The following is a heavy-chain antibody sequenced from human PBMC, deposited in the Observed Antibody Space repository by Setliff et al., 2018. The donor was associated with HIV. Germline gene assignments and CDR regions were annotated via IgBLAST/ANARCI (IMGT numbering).Heavy chain of an antibody. V-gene: IGHV4-59*01. CDR2: IYYSGST. J-gene: IGHJ3*02. CDR1: GDSISSYS. D-gene: IGHD2-15*01. Sequence: PSETLSLTCTVSGDSISSYSWNWIRQPPGKGLEWIGHIYYSGSTNYNPSLKSRVTISVDTSRNQFSLNLSSVTAADTAVYYCARFPLLHKNAFDIWGQGTMVTVSS. CDR3: ARFPLLHKNAFDI.